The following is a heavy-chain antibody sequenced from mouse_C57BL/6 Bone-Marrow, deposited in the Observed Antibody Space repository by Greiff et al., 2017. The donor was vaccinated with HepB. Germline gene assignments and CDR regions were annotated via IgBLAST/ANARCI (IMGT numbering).Heavy chain of an antibody. Sequence: QVQLKQSGPELVKPGASVKISCKASGYAFSSSWMNWVKQRPGKGLEWLGRIYPGDGDTNYNGKFKGKATLTADKSSSTAYMQLSSLTSEDSAVYFCARPLITTDAMDYWGQGTSVTVSS. CDR3: ARPLITTDAMDY. D-gene: IGHD1-1*01. CDR1: GYAFSSSW. V-gene: IGHV1-82*01. CDR2: IYPGDGDT. J-gene: IGHJ4*01.